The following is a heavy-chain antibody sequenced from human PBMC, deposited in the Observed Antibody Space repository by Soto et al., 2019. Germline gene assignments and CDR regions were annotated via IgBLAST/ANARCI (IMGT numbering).Heavy chain of an antibody. CDR1: GGSISSGGYY. V-gene: IGHV4-31*03. D-gene: IGHD6-19*01. CDR2: IYYSGST. J-gene: IGHJ5*02. Sequence: QVQLQESGPGLVKPSQTLSLTCTVSGGSISSGGYYWSWIRQHPGKGLEWIGYIYYSGSTYYNPSLKCRGTRPVDTSKHQSSLKLRPVTAADTSVYYCASSVAVGGDRYCCDPWGQGTLVTVSS. CDR3: ASSVAVGGDRYCCDP.